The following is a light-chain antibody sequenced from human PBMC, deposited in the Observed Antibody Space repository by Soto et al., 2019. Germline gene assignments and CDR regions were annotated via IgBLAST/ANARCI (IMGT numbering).Light chain of an antibody. J-gene: IGKJ1*01. CDR3: QHYNIYSPWT. Sequence: QMTHSPSTLSASVGDRVTRTCRASQSINAWLAWYQQKPGKAPKLLIYDASSLQSGVPSRFSGSGSGTEFTLTISGLQPDDFATYYCQHYNIYSPWTFGQGTKVDIK. V-gene: IGKV1-5*01. CDR2: DAS. CDR1: QSINAW.